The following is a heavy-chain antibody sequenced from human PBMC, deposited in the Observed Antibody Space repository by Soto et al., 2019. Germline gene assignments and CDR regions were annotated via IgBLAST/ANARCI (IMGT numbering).Heavy chain of an antibody. V-gene: IGHV3-21*01. J-gene: IGHJ4*02. CDR1: GFTFSSYT. D-gene: IGHD7-27*01. Sequence: PGGSLRLSCAASGFTFSSYTMNCVRQAPGKGLEWVSSITSGSGYIFYADSVKGRFTISRDNAKNSLYLQMDTLRAEDTALYYCARVAGEHRDYWGQGTLVTVSS. CDR2: ITSGSGYI. CDR3: ARVAGEHRDY.